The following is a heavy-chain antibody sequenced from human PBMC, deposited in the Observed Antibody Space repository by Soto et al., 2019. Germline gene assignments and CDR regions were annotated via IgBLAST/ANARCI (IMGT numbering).Heavy chain of an antibody. D-gene: IGHD3-3*01. CDR3: AKVFVFTIREGFDY. J-gene: IGHJ4*02. CDR1: GFTFSSYA. V-gene: IGHV3-23*01. Sequence: EVQLLESGGGLVQPGGSLRLSCEASGFTFSSYAMSWVRQAPGKGREWVSAITGSGDSTYYADSVKGRFTVSRDNSKNTLYLQMNSLRAEDTAVYYCAKVFVFTIREGFDYWGLGTLVTVSS. CDR2: ITGSGDST.